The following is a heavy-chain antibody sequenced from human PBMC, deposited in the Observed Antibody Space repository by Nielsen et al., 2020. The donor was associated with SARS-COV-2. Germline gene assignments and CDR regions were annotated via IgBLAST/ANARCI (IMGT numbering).Heavy chain of an antibody. V-gene: IGHV3-23*01. CDR2: ISGSGGST. CDR3: AKMDTHPANY. Sequence: GESLKISCAASGFTFSSYAMSWVRQAPGKGLEWVSAISGSGGSTYYADSVKGRLTISRDNSKNTLYLQMNSLRAEDTAVYYCAKMDTHPANYWGQGTLVTVSS. J-gene: IGHJ4*02. D-gene: IGHD5-18*01. CDR1: GFTFSSYA.